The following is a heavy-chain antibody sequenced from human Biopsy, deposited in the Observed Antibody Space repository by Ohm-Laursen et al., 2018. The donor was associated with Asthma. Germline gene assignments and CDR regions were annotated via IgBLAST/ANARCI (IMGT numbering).Heavy chain of an antibody. CDR2: IWYDGSNK. CDR1: GFTFSSYG. Sequence: SLRLSCAASGFTFSSYGMHWVRQAPGKGLEWVAVIWYDGSNKYYADSVKGRFTISRDNSKNTLYLQMNSLRAEDTAVYYCANYEVVTAILPMDVWGQGTTVTVSS. V-gene: IGHV3-33*08. J-gene: IGHJ6*02. CDR3: ANYEVVTAILPMDV. D-gene: IGHD2-21*02.